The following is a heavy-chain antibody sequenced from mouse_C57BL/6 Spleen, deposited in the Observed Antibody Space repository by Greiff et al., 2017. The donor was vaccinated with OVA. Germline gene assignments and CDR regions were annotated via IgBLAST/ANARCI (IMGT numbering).Heavy chain of an antibody. Sequence: QVQLKESGAELARPGASVKMSCKASGYTFTSYTMHWVKQMPGQGLEWIGYINPSSGYTKYNQKFKDKATLTADKSSSTAYMQLSSLTSEDSAVYYCASDLPFDYWGQGTTLTVSS. CDR3: ASDLPFDY. J-gene: IGHJ2*01. CDR1: GYTFTSYT. CDR2: INPSSGYT. V-gene: IGHV1-4*01.